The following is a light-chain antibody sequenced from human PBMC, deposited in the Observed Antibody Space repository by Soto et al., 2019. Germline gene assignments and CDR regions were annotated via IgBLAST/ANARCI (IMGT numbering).Light chain of an antibody. CDR1: QSVSGW. CDR2: GAS. Sequence: TQSPSTLSASVGDTVTVTCRASQSVSGWLAWYQQKPGQAPRLLMFGASSRATGIPDRFSGSGSGTDFTLTISRLEPEDFAIYHCQQYGGSPRTFGQGTKLEIK. CDR3: QQYGGSPRT. J-gene: IGKJ2*01. V-gene: IGKV3-20*01.